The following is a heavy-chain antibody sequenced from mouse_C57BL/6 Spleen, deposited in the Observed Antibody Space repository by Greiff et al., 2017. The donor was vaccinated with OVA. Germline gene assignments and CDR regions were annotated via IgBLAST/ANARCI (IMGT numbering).Heavy chain of an antibody. CDR2: IDPSDSYT. CDR1: GYTFTRYW. V-gene: IGHV1-69*01. Sequence: QVQLQQPGAELVMPGASVKLSCKASGYTFTRYWMNWVKQRPGHGLEWIGEIDPSDSYTNYNQKFKGKSTLTVDKSSSTAYMQISSLTSEESAVYYCERGDHDYWGQGTTLTVAA. CDR3: ERGDHDY. J-gene: IGHJ2*01.